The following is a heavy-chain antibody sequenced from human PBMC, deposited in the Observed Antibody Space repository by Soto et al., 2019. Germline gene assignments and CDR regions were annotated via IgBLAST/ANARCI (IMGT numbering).Heavy chain of an antibody. Sequence: QVQLVESGGGVVQPGRSLRLSCAASGFTFSSYGMHWVRQAPGKGLEWVAVIWYDGSNKYYADSVKGRFTISRDNSKNTLYLQMNSLRAEDTAVYYCARPALVLGDSSGLFDYWGQGTLVTVSS. CDR1: GFTFSSYG. D-gene: IGHD3-22*01. V-gene: IGHV3-33*01. J-gene: IGHJ4*02. CDR2: IWYDGSNK. CDR3: ARPALVLGDSSGLFDY.